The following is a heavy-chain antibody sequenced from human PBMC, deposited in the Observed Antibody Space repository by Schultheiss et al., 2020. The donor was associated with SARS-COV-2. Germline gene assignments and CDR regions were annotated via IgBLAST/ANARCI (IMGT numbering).Heavy chain of an antibody. CDR3: ARDLWLLDYYYGMDV. CDR2: ISWNSGSI. CDR1: GFTFDDYA. V-gene: IGHV3-9*01. D-gene: IGHD3-22*01. J-gene: IGHJ6*02. Sequence: SLKISCAASGFTFDDYAMHWVRQAPGKGLEWVSGISWNSGSIGYADSVKGRFTISRDNAKNSLYLQMNSLRAEDTAVYYCARDLWLLDYYYGMDVWGQGTTVTVSS.